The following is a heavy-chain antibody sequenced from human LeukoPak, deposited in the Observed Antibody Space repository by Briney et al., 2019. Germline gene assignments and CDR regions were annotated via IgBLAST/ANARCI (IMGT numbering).Heavy chain of an antibody. J-gene: IGHJ4*02. CDR2: ISSSSSTI. V-gene: IGHV3-48*01. CDR3: ARVGALSSSWLLY. CDR1: GFTFSSYS. Sequence: GGSPRLSCAASGFTFSSYSMNWVRQAPGKGLEWVSYISSSSSTIYYADSVKGRFTISRDNAKNSLYLQMNSLRAEDTAVYYCARVGALSSSWLLYWGQGTLVTVSS. D-gene: IGHD6-13*01.